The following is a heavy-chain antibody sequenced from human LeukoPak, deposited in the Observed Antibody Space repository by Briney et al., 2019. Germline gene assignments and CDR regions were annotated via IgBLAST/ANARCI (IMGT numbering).Heavy chain of an antibody. CDR1: GGSISSGGYY. CDR3: ARTLRFLEWLPNDAFDI. V-gene: IGHV4-30-2*01. J-gene: IGHJ3*02. CDR2: IYHSGST. Sequence: SQTLSLTCTVSGGSISSGGYYWSWIRQPPGKGLEWIGYIYHSGSTYYNPSLKSRVTISVDRSKNQFSLKPSSVTAADTAVYYCARTLRFLEWLPNDAFDIWGQGTMVTVSS. D-gene: IGHD3-3*01.